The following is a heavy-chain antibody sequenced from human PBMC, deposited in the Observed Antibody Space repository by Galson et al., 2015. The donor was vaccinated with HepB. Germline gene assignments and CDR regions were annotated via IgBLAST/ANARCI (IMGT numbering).Heavy chain of an antibody. V-gene: IGHV3-30-3*01. CDR1: GFTFSRYA. Sequence: SLRLSCAASGFTFSRYAMHWVRQAPGKGLEWVAVISYDGSNKYYADSVKGRFTISRDNSKNTLYLQMNSLRAEDTAVYYCARDRYDFWSGYYHHYYYYGMDVWGQGTTVTVSS. D-gene: IGHD3-3*01. CDR3: ARDRYDFWSGYYHHYYYYGMDV. CDR2: ISYDGSNK. J-gene: IGHJ6*02.